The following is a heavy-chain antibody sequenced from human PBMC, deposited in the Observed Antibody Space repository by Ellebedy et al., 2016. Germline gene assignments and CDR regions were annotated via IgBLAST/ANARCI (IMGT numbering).Heavy chain of an antibody. CDR1: GGTFSSYA. Sequence: SVKVSXXASGGTFSSYAISWVRQAPGQGLEWMGRIIPILGIANYAQKFQGRVTITADKSTSTAYMELSSLRSEDTAVYYCARDFDGYNSGDYWGQGTLVTVSS. D-gene: IGHD5-24*01. CDR3: ARDFDGYNSGDY. CDR2: IIPILGIA. V-gene: IGHV1-69*04. J-gene: IGHJ4*02.